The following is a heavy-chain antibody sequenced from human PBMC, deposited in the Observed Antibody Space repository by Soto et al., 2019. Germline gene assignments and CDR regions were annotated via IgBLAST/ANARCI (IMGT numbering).Heavy chain of an antibody. CDR1: GFTFSSYG. D-gene: IGHD2-21*02. CDR3: FIMVTAIRGDAFDI. V-gene: IGHV3-30*03. J-gene: IGHJ3*02. CDR2: ISYDGSNK. Sequence: GGSLRLSCAASGFTFSSYGMHWVRQAPGKGLEWVAVISYDGSNKYYADSVKGRFTISRDNSKNTLYLQMNSLRAEDTAVYYCFIMVTAIRGDAFDIWGQGTMVTVSS.